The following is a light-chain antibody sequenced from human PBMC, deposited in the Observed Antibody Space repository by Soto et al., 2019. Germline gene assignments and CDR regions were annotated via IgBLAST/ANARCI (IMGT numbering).Light chain of an antibody. CDR1: QSISSY. CDR3: QQSYSTPST. CDR2: AAS. V-gene: IGKV1-39*01. Sequence: DIQMTQSPSSLSASVGDRVTITCRASQSISSYLNWYQQKPGKAPKLLIYAASSLQSGVPSRFSRSGSATDFTLTISSLQPEDFPTYYCQQSYSTPSTFGPGTKVDIK. J-gene: IGKJ3*01.